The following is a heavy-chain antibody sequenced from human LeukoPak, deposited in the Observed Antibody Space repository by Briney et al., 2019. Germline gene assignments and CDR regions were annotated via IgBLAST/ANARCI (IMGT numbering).Heavy chain of an antibody. CDR1: GYTFTGYY. V-gene: IGHV1-2*02. D-gene: IGHD4-17*01. J-gene: IGHJ4*02. CDR3: ARRAVTTSGYFDY. CDR2: INPNSGGT. Sequence: GASVKVSCKASGYTFTGYYMHWVRQAPGEGLEWMGWINPNSGGTNCAQKFQGRVTMTRDTSISTAYMELSRLRSNDTAVYYCARRAVTTSGYFDYWGQGTLVTVSS.